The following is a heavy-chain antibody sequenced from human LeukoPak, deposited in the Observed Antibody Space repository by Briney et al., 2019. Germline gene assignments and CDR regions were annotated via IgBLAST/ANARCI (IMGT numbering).Heavy chain of an antibody. D-gene: IGHD1-26*01. CDR3: ATVRSGSRDC. J-gene: IGHJ4*02. CDR1: GFNVILSY. Sequence: GGSLRLSCAASGFNVILSYMTLVRQAPLQGLEWLSVVFGGGTKKYADSVKDRFTISRDNVRNTVDLQMKSLRVEDTAVYYCATVRSGSRDCWGQGTLVVVSS. CDR2: VFGGGTK. V-gene: IGHV3-53*01.